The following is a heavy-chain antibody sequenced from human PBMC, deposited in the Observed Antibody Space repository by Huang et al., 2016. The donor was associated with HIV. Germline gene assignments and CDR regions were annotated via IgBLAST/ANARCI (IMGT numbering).Heavy chain of an antibody. V-gene: IGHV4-39*01. D-gene: IGHD3-3*01. J-gene: IGHJ4*02. CDR1: GGSISSSSYY. Sequence: QLQLQESGPGLVKPSETLSLTCTVSGGSISSSSYYWGWIRQPPGKGLEGIGSIHYSGSTYYNPSLKSRVTISVDTSKNQCSLKLSSVTAADTAVYYCARHSDDFWSGYSYFDYWGQGTLVPVSS. CDR3: ARHSDDFWSGYSYFDY. CDR2: IHYSGST.